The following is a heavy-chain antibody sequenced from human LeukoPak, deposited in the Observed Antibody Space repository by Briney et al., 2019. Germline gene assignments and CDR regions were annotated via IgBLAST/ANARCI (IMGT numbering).Heavy chain of an antibody. J-gene: IGHJ4*02. D-gene: IGHD3-3*01. CDR3: ARVSYYGDYYHY. CDR2: INSDGSST. Sequence: GGSLRLSCAASGFTFSSYWMHWVRQAPGKGRVWVSRINSDGSSTSYADSVKGRFTISRDNAKNTLYLQMNSLRAEDTAVYYCARVSYYGDYYHYWGQGTLVTVSS. CDR1: GFTFSSYW. V-gene: IGHV3-74*01.